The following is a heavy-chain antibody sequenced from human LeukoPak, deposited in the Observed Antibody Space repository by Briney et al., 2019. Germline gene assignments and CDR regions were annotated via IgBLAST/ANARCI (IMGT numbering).Heavy chain of an antibody. J-gene: IGHJ4*02. CDR1: GGTFSSYA. CDR3: ASYSGSYYVFDY. CDR2: IIPIFGTA. Sequence: GASVKVSCKASGGTFSSYAISWVRQAPGQGLEWMGGIIPIFGTANYAQKFQGRATITADESTSTAYMELSSLRSEDTAVYYCASYSGSYYVFDYWGQGTLVTVSS. D-gene: IGHD1-26*01. V-gene: IGHV1-69*13.